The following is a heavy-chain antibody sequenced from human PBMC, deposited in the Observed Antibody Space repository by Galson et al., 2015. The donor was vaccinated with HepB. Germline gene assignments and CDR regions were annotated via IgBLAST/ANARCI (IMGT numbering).Heavy chain of an antibody. J-gene: IGHJ4*02. CDR3: TTDYHPRIAAAGNYFGY. D-gene: IGHD6-13*01. V-gene: IGHV3-15*01. CDR1: GFTFSNAW. CDR2: IKSKTDGGTT. Sequence: SLRLSCAASGFTFSNAWMSWVRQAPGKGLEWVGRIKSKTDGGTTDYAAPVKGRFTISRDDSKNTLYLQMNSLKTEDTAVYYCTTDYHPRIAAAGNYFGYWGQGTLVTVSS.